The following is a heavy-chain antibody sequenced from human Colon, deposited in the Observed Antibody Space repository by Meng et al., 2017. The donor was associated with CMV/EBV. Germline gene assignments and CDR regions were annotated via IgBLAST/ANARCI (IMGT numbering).Heavy chain of an antibody. V-gene: IGHV5-51*01. D-gene: IGHD3-16*01. Sequence: IGGGRKMDGKGMERKGIIYTGENEIRKRTKKKGKVKISAEKSISTAYLQWSSLKASDTAMYYCARGEYDYVWESSRTNFDYWGQGTLVTVSS. CDR2: IYTGENEI. J-gene: IGHJ4*02. CDR3: ARGEYDYVWESSRTNFDY.